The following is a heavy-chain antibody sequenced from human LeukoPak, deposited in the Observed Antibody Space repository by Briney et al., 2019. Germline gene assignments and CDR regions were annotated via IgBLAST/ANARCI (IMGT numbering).Heavy chain of an antibody. V-gene: IGHV4-59*08. CDR3: ARTLALKCELPGQFDY. D-gene: IGHD4-23*01. Sequence: SETPSLTCTVSGGSLTNYYWNWLRQSPGKTLEWIGFVYYKGTTNYNPSLRSRVSMSVDMSRNQFSLSLTSVTAADTAVYYCARTLALKCELPGQFDYWGQGRLVTVSS. CDR1: GGSLTNYY. CDR2: VYYKGTT. J-gene: IGHJ4*02.